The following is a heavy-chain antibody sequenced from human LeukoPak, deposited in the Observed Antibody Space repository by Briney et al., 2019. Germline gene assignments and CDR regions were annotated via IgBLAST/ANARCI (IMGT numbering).Heavy chain of an antibody. CDR1: GGSISSSSYY. V-gene: IGHV4-39*01. Sequence: SETLSLTCTVSGGSISSSSYYWGWIRQPPGKGLEWIGSIYYSGSTYYNPSLKSRVTISVDTSKNQYSLKLSSVTAAYTAVYYGARHGGSSWSYWGQGTLVTVSS. D-gene: IGHD6-13*01. J-gene: IGHJ4*02. CDR2: IYYSGST. CDR3: ARHGGSSWSY.